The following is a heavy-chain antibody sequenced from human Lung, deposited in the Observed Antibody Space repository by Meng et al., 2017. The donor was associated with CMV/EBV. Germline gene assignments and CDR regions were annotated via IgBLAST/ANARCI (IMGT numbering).Heavy chain of an antibody. CDR1: GFTFSSYA. J-gene: IGHJ4*02. CDR2: ISYDGSNK. V-gene: IGHV3-30*04. D-gene: IGHD2-2*01. CDR3: AGEMLVVPAATLSY. Sequence: GGSXRLXCAASGFTFSSYAMHWVRQAPGKGLEWVAVISYDGSNKYYADSVKGRFTISRDNSKNTLYLQMNSLRAEDTAVYYCAGEMLVVPAATLSYWGQGTXVTVDS.